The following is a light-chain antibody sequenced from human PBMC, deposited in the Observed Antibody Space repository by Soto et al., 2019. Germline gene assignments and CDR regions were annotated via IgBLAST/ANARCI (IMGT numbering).Light chain of an antibody. CDR2: SND. CDR1: SSNIGSNT. V-gene: IGLV1-44*01. J-gene: IGLJ3*02. Sequence: QAVVTQPPSASGTPGQRVIISCSGSSSNIGSNTVNWYQQLPGTAPKLLIYSNDQRPSGVPDRFSPSKSGTAASLAISGLQSEVEADYYCAAWDDSLNGWVFGGGTKLTVL. CDR3: AAWDDSLNGWV.